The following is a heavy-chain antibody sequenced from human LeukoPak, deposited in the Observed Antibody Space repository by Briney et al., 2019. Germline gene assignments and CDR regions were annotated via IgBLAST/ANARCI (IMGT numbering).Heavy chain of an antibody. D-gene: IGHD5-18*01. CDR3: ASGGDTGMVLFDY. J-gene: IGHJ4*02. CDR2: ISGSGGST. V-gene: IGHV3-23*01. Sequence: QTGGSLRLSCAASGFTLSSYWMHWVRQAPGKGLEWVSAISGSGGSTYYADSVKGRFTISRDNSKNTLYLQMNSLRAEDTAVYYCASGGDTGMVLFDYWGQGTLVTVSS. CDR1: GFTLSSYW.